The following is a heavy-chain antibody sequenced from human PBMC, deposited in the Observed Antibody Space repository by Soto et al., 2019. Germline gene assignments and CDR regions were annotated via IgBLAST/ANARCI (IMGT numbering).Heavy chain of an antibody. CDR3: ARDVSNDVWSGYSDYGKDV. V-gene: IGHV4-31*03. Sequence: SETLSLTCTVSGGSISSGGYYWSWIRQHPGKGLEWIGYIYYSGSTYYNPSLKSRVTISVDTSKNQFSLKLSSVTAADTAVYYCARDVSNDVWSGYSDYGKDVWGKGTTVTVSS. J-gene: IGHJ6*04. D-gene: IGHD3-3*01. CDR1: GGSISSGGYY. CDR2: IYYSGST.